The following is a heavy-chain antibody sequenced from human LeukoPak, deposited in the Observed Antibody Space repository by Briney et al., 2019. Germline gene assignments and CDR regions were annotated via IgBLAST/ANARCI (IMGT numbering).Heavy chain of an antibody. CDR1: GYTFNSNG. Sequence: ASVKVSCKASGYTFNSNGISWVRQAPGQGLEWMGGISAYNGNTGYAQKFQGRVTMTRNTSISTAYMELSSLRSEDTAVYYCAREPNYYDSSGQTYNWFDPWGQGTLVTVSS. CDR2: ISAYNGNT. CDR3: AREPNYYDSSGQTYNWFDP. J-gene: IGHJ5*02. V-gene: IGHV1-8*02. D-gene: IGHD3-22*01.